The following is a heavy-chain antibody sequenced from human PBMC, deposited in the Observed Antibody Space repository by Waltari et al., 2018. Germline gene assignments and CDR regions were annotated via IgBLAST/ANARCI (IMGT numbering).Heavy chain of an antibody. D-gene: IGHD1-20*01. Sequence: QVQLVQSGAEVKKPGSSVKVSCKASGGTFSSYAISWVRQAPGQGLEWMGGIIPIFGTANYAQKFQGRGTITADESTSTAYMELSSLRSEDTAVYYCASRGAYNWNDGSAFDIWGQGTMVTVSS. CDR1: GGTFSSYA. CDR3: ASRGAYNWNDGSAFDI. CDR2: IIPIFGTA. V-gene: IGHV1-69*12. J-gene: IGHJ3*02.